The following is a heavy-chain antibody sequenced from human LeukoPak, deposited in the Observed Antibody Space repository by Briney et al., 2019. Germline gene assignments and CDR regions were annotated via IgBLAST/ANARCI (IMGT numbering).Heavy chain of an antibody. Sequence: GGSLRLSCAASGFTFSYYGMHWARQAPGKGLEWVAFIRYDGSDKYYADSVKGRFTISRDNAKNSLYLQMNSLRVEDTAVYYCATTLSGWSPPQTSYYSYYMDVWGKGTTVTISS. CDR3: ATTLSGWSPPQTSYYSYYMDV. D-gene: IGHD6-19*01. CDR1: GFTFSYYG. J-gene: IGHJ6*03. CDR2: IRYDGSDK. V-gene: IGHV3-30*02.